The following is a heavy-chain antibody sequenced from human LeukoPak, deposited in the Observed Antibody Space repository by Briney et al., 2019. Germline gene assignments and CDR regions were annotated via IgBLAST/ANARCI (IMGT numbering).Heavy chain of an antibody. CDR1: GFTFSSYG. CDR3: ARAYSGGWYYFDY. J-gene: IGHJ4*02. D-gene: IGHD6-19*01. CDR2: ISYDGSNK. V-gene: IGHV3-30*03. Sequence: PGGSLRLSCAASGFTFSSYGMHWVRQAPGKGLEWVAVISYDGSNKYYADSVKGRFTNSRDNSKNTLYLQMNSLRAEDTAVYYCARAYSGGWYYFDYWGQGTLVTVSS.